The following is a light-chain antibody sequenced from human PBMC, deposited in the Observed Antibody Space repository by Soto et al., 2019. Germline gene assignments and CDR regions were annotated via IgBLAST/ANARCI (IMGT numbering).Light chain of an antibody. CDR3: QQYNNWPLT. J-gene: IGKJ4*01. CDR2: GAS. Sequence: EIVMTQSPGTLSGSPGERATLSCRASQSVSNNLAWYQQKPGQAPRLLIYGASTRATGLPARFSGSGSGTEFTLTISSLQSEDFAVYYCQQYNNWPLTFGGGTKVDNK. V-gene: IGKV3-15*01. CDR1: QSVSNN.